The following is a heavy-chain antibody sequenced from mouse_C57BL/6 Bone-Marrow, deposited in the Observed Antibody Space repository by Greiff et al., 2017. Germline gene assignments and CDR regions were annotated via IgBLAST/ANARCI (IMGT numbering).Heavy chain of an antibody. CDR3: AKITTVVATDYFDY. V-gene: IGHV1-50*01. CDR2: IDPSDSYT. CDR1: GYTFTSYW. D-gene: IGHD1-1*01. J-gene: IGHJ2*01. Sequence: QVQLQQPGAELVKPGASVKLSCKASGYTFTSYWMQWVKQRPGQGLEWIGEIDPSDSYTNYNQKFKGKATLTVDTSSSTAYMQLSSLTSEDSAVYYGAKITTVVATDYFDYWGQGTTLTVSS.